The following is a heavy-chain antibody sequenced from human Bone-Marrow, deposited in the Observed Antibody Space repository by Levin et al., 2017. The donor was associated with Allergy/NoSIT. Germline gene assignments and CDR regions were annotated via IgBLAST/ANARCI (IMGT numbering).Heavy chain of an antibody. Sequence: GGSLRLSCVASGFTFSDHYMDWVRQAPGKGLECVGRIRKKVNSYSTQYAASVTGRFTISRDDSQNSLYLQMSSLKIEDSAVYFCARVDHGGKYSLDYWGQGTLVTVSS. CDR3: ARVDHGGKYSLDY. CDR2: IRKKVNSYST. D-gene: IGHD4-23*01. J-gene: IGHJ4*02. V-gene: IGHV3-72*01. CDR1: GFTFSDHY.